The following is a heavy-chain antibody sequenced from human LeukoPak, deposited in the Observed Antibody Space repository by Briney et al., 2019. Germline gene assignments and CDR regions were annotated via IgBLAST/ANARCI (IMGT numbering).Heavy chain of an antibody. V-gene: IGHV3-11*01. CDR3: ARRAAASRCFDY. D-gene: IGHD6-13*01. CDR1: GFTFSDYY. Sequence: GGSLRLSCAVSGFTFSDYYMSWIRQAPGKGLEWVSYISSGGSTISHADSVKGRFTISRDNAENSLYLQMNSLRAEDTAVYYCARRAAASRCFDYWGQGTLVTVSS. J-gene: IGHJ4*02. CDR2: ISSGGSTI.